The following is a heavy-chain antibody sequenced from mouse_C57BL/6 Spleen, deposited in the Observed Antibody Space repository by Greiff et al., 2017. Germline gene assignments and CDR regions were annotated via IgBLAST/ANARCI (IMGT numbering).Heavy chain of an antibody. CDR3: AREGDGYHILFAY. CDR2: IYPGDGDT. CDR1: GYAFSSSW. J-gene: IGHJ3*01. Sequence: QVQLKESGPELVKPGASVKISCKASGYAFSSSWMNWVKQRPGKGLEWIGRIYPGDGDTNYNGKFKGKATLTADKSSSTAYMQLSSLTSEDSAVYFCAREGDGYHILFAYWGQGTLVTVSA. V-gene: IGHV1-82*01. D-gene: IGHD2-3*01.